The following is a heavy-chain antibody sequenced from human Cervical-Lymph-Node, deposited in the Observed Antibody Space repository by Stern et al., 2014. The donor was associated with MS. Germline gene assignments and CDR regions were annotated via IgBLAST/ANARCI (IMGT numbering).Heavy chain of an antibody. D-gene: IGHD2-15*01. J-gene: IGHJ5*02. V-gene: IGHV1-69*09. CDR1: GGTFSSSYA. CDR2: IIPILGLA. Sequence: QVQLVQSGAEVKKPGSSMNVSCKTSGGTFSSSYAITWMRQAPGQGLEWMGRIIPILGLANYAQKFQGRVVFSADKSTSTTSMELSSLTSEDTAVYYCARGVVSNRAAATLHNLFDPWGQGTLVTVSS. CDR3: ARGVVSNRAAATLHNLFDP.